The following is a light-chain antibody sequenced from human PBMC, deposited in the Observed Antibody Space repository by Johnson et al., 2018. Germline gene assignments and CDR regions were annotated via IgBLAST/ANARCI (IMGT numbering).Light chain of an antibody. Sequence: QSVLTQPPSVSAAPGQKVTISCSGSSSNIGNNYVSWYQQLPGTAPKLLIYENNKRPSGIPDRFSGSKSGTSATLGITGLQTGDEADYYCGTRDRSLSAGNVFGTGTKVTGL. CDR2: ENN. V-gene: IGLV1-51*02. CDR1: SSNIGNNY. J-gene: IGLJ1*01. CDR3: GTRDRSLSAGNV.